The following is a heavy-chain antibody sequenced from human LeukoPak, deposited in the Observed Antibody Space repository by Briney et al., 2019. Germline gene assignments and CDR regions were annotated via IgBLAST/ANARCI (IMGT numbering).Heavy chain of an antibody. CDR2: IYYSGST. J-gene: IGHJ4*02. Sequence: SETLSLTCTVSGDSIRSSPYYWGWIRQSPGKGLEWIGSIYYSGSTCYNPSLKSRVTISVDTSKNQFSLKLSAVTAADTAVYYCARDPFYYDSSGYEGYWGQGTLVTVSS. CDR3: ARDPFYYDSSGYEGY. CDR1: GDSIRSSPYY. V-gene: IGHV4-39*07. D-gene: IGHD3-22*01.